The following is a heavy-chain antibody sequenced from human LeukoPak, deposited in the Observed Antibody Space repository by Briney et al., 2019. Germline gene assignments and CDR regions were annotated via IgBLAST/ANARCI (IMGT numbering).Heavy chain of an antibody. J-gene: IGHJ6*03. CDR2: ISYDGYNK. CDR3: ARPAKEIVVVPAAMRNYYYYYYMDV. D-gene: IGHD2-2*01. V-gene: IGHV3-30*04. Sequence: GGSLRLSCAASGFTFSNYAMHWVRHAPGPGLERVAVISYDGYNKYNADSVQGRFTISRDNSKNTLYLQMNSLRAEDTAVYYCARPAKEIVVVPAAMRNYYYYYYMDVWGKGTTVTVSS. CDR1: GFTFSNYA.